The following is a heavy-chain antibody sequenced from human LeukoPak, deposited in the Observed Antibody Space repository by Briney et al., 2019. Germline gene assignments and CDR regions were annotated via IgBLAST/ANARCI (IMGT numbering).Heavy chain of an antibody. D-gene: IGHD6-6*01. CDR1: GGSISSSNW. J-gene: IGHJ6*03. Sequence: PSETLSLTCAVSGGSISSSNWWSWVRQPPGKGLEWIGEIYHSGSTNYNPSLKSRVTIAVDKSKSQFSLKLSSVTAADTAVYYCAREVRVSSPQYYYYYYYMDVWGKGTTVTVSS. V-gene: IGHV4-4*02. CDR2: IYHSGST. CDR3: AREVRVSSPQYYYYYYYMDV.